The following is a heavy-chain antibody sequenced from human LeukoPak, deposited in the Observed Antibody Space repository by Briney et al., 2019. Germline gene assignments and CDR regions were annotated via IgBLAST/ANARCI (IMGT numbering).Heavy chain of an antibody. V-gene: IGHV5-51*01. Sequence: GESLKISCNSSGYIYTSYWIGWVRQMPGKGLEWMGIIYPGDSDTRYSPSFQGQVTISVDKSISTAYLQWSSLKASDTAMYYCARWRFGELSGFDYWGQGTLVTVSS. CDR3: ARWRFGELSGFDY. CDR1: GYIYTSYW. CDR2: IYPGDSDT. J-gene: IGHJ4*02. D-gene: IGHD3-10*01.